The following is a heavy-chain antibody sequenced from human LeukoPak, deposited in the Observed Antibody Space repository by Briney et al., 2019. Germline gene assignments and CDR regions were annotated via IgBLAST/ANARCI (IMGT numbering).Heavy chain of an antibody. Sequence: GGSLRPSCAASGFTFSSYEMNWVRQAPGKGLEWVSYISSSGSTIYYADSVKGRFTISRDNAKNSLYLQMNSLRAEDTAVYYCARADSQLVRPPFDYWGQGTLVTVSS. D-gene: IGHD6-13*01. CDR3: ARADSQLVRPPFDY. CDR1: GFTFSSYE. J-gene: IGHJ4*02. CDR2: ISSSGSTI. V-gene: IGHV3-48*03.